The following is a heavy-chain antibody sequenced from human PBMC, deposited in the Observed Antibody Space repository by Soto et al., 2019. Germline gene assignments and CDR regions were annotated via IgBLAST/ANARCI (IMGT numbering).Heavy chain of an antibody. D-gene: IGHD2-2*03. CDR1: GYTFSSYA. J-gene: IGHJ4*02. Sequence: QVQLVQSGAEEKKPGASVKVSCTASGYTFSSYAIHWVRQAPGQGLEWMGWVNSGNANTKNSQKFQGRVTITSDTSASTAYMELSSLTSEDTAVYYCARVDGAYWGQGTLVTVSS. CDR3: ARVDGAY. V-gene: IGHV1-3*05. CDR2: VNSGNANT.